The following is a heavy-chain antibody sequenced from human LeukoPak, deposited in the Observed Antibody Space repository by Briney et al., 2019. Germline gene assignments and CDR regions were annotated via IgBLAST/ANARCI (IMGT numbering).Heavy chain of an antibody. CDR3: ARRPRGKNYYYFDY. D-gene: IGHD3-10*01. CDR1: GGSFSGYY. Sequence: PSETLSLTCAVYGGSFSGYYWSWIRQPPGKGLEWIGEINHSGSTNYNPSLKSRVTISVDTSKNQFSLKLSSVTAADTAVYYCARRPRGKNYYYFDYWGQGTLVTVSS. V-gene: IGHV4-34*01. CDR2: INHSGST. J-gene: IGHJ4*02.